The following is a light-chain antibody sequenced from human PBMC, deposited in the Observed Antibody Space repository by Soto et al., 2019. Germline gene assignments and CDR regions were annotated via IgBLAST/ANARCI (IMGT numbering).Light chain of an antibody. CDR2: DAS. CDR1: QSVSSY. Sequence: EMALTQSPATLSLSPGERTTLSCRASQSVSSYLAWYQQKPGQAPRLLIYDASNRATGIPARFSGSGSGTDFTLTISRLEPEDFAVYYCQQRSNWRVTFGLGTKVDIK. V-gene: IGKV3-11*01. J-gene: IGKJ3*01. CDR3: QQRSNWRVT.